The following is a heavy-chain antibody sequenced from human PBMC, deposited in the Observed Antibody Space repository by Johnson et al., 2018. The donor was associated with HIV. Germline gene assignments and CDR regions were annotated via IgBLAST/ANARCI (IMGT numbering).Heavy chain of an antibody. CDR1: GFNVDDDA. CDR2: INYNGGST. CDR3: AKERYMGSTTLADAFDM. Sequence: VQLMESGGGVVRPGGSLRLSCAASGFNVDDDALSWVRQVPGKGLEWVSGINYNGGSTGYADSVRDRFSISRDNAKNSLYLQMDSLRAEDTAMYYCAKERYMGSTTLADAFDMWVQGTMVTVSS. J-gene: IGHJ3*02. V-gene: IGHV3-20*04. D-gene: IGHD1-26*01.